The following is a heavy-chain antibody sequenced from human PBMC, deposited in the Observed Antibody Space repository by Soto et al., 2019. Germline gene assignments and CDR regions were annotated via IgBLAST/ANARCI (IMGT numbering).Heavy chain of an antibody. Sequence: ASVKVSCKASGYTFTTYYIHWVRQAPGQGLEWMGIINPSGGSTTYAQKFQGRVTMTSDTSTSTVYMEVSSLRSEDTALYYCARGPNTNTWYRRFNPWGQGTLVTVSS. V-gene: IGHV1-46*03. J-gene: IGHJ5*02. D-gene: IGHD6-13*01. CDR1: GYTFTTYY. CDR2: INPSGGST. CDR3: ARGPNTNTWYRRFNP.